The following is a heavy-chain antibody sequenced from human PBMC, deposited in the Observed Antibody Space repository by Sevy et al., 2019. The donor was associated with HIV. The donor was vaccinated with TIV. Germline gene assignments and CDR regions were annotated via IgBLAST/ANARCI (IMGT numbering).Heavy chain of an antibody. CDR1: GFSFSTYG. V-gene: IGHV3-33*01. CDR3: ATDYRRSKSTGTTDAFDM. D-gene: IGHD1-1*01. J-gene: IGHJ3*02. CDR2: IWNGGSNK. Sequence: GGSLRLSCAASGFSFSTYGMHWVRQAPGKGLEWVAVIWNGGSNKYYVDSVKGRFTISRDNSRNTLYLQMNSLRVEDTAVYYCATDYRRSKSTGTTDAFDMWGQGTMVTVSS.